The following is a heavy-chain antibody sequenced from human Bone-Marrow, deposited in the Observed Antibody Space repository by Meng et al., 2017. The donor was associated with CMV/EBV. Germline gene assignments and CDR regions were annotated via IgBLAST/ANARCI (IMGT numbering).Heavy chain of an antibody. D-gene: IGHD1-26*01. J-gene: IGHJ4*02. Sequence: GESLKISCAASGFTFSSYAMHWVRQAPGKGLEWVAVISYDGSNKYYADSVKGRFTISRDNSKNTLYLQMNSLRAEDTAVYYCASGTYFDYWGQGTLVTVSS. CDR3: ASGTYFDY. CDR1: GFTFSSYA. CDR2: ISYDGSNK. V-gene: IGHV3-30*04.